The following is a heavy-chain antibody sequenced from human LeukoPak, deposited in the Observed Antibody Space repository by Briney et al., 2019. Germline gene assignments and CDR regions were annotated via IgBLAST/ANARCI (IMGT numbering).Heavy chain of an antibody. CDR2: ISWNRGSI. Sequence: GRSLRLSCAASGFTFDDYAMHRVRQAPGKGLERVSGISWNRGSIGYADSVKGRFTISRDNAKNSLYLQMNSLRAEDTALYYCAKDISYFWRGSDYWGQGTLVTVSS. J-gene: IGHJ4*02. V-gene: IGHV3-9*01. CDR1: GFTFDDYA. CDR3: AKDISYFWRGSDY. D-gene: IGHD3-3*01.